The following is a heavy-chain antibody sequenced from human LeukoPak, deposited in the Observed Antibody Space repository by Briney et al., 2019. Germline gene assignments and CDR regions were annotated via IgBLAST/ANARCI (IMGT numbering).Heavy chain of an antibody. J-gene: IGHJ4*02. Sequence: SETLSLTCAVYGGSFSGYYWSWLRQPPGKGLEWIGEISHSGSTNYNPSLKSRVTISVDTSKNQFSLKLSSVTAADTAVYYCARGQYSSGWYQYWGQGTLVTVSS. D-gene: IGHD6-19*01. V-gene: IGHV4-34*01. CDR3: ARGQYSSGWYQY. CDR1: GGSFSGYY. CDR2: ISHSGST.